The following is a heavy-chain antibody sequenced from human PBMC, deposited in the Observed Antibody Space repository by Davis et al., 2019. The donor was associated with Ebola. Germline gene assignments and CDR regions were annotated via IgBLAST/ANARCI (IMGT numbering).Heavy chain of an antibody. CDR2: ISSSGSTI. CDR3: AKAQTGYSSGLNWFDP. V-gene: IGHV3-11*01. Sequence: PGGSLRLSCAASGFTFSDYYMSWIRQAPGKGLEWVSYISSSGSTIYYADSVKGRFTISRDNAKNSLYLQMNSLRAEDTAVYYCAKAQTGYSSGLNWFDPWGQGTLVTVSS. D-gene: IGHD6-19*01. CDR1: GFTFSDYY. J-gene: IGHJ5*02.